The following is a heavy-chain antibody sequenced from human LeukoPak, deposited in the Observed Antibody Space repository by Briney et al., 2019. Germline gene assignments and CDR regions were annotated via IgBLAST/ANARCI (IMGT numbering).Heavy chain of an antibody. CDR2: INKDGSEI. V-gene: IGHV3-7*05. J-gene: IGHJ3*02. CDR1: GFTFMTYW. Sequence: GRSLRLSCEASGFTFMTYWMNWVRQAPGKGLEWVANINKDGSEIYYVDSVRGRFTISRDNAKSSLSLPSVYLQMNSLRVEDTAVYYCVRGFDGYYGFDIWGRGTMVTVSS. CDR3: VRGFDGYYGFDI. D-gene: IGHD5-24*01.